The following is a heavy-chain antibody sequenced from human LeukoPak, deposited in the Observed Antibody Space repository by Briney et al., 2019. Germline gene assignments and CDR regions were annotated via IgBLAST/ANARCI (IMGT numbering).Heavy chain of an antibody. J-gene: IGHJ5*02. D-gene: IGHD6-13*01. CDR2: PYYRSKCYN. V-gene: IGHV6-1*01. CDR1: GDSVSSNSAA. CDR3: ARGVAAAGVNWFDP. Sequence: SQTLALTCAISGDSVSSNSAAWNWISQSPSIGLEWLGRPYYRSKCYNDYAVSVKSRITINPDTSKNQFSLQLNSVTPEGTAVYYCARGVAAAGVNWFDPWGQGTLVTVSS.